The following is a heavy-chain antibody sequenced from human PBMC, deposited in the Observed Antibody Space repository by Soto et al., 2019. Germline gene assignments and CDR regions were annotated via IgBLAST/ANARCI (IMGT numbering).Heavy chain of an antibody. Sequence: QVQLQESGPGLVKPSGTLSLTCAVSSGSITSSNWWSWVRQPPGKGLEWIGEVSHSGNTNYIPSLKSRVTISVDKSRNQFSLRLNSVTAADTALYYCARNRYGGYDFDYGGQGTLVTVSS. J-gene: IGHJ4*02. V-gene: IGHV4-4*02. D-gene: IGHD5-12*01. CDR1: SGSITSSNW. CDR3: ARNRYGGYDFDY. CDR2: VSHSGNT.